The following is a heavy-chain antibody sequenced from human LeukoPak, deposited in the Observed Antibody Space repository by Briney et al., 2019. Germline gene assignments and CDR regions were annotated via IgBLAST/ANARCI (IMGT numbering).Heavy chain of an antibody. CDR2: INHSGST. CDR1: GGSISSYY. J-gene: IGHJ5*02. CDR3: ARNAPYSSGWYSHNWFDP. Sequence: SETLSLTCTVSGGSISSYYWSWIRQPPGKGLEWIGEINHSGSTNYNPSLKSRVTISVDTSKNRFSLKLSSVTAADTAVYYCARNAPYSSGWYSHNWFDPWGQGTLVTVSS. D-gene: IGHD6-19*01. V-gene: IGHV4-34*01.